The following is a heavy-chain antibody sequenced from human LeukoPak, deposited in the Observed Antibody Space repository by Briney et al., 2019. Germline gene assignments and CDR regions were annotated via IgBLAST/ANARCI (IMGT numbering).Heavy chain of an antibody. V-gene: IGHV4-34*01. D-gene: IGHD3-10*01. CDR3: ASGGYYYGSGSYYNNLDY. Sequence: SETLSLTCAVYGGSFSGYYWSWIRQPPGKGLEWIGEINHSGSTNYNPSLKSRVTISVDTSKNQFSLKLSSVTAADTAVYYCASGGYYYGSGSYYNNLDYWGQGTLVTVSS. CDR2: INHSGST. CDR1: GGSFSGYY. J-gene: IGHJ4*02.